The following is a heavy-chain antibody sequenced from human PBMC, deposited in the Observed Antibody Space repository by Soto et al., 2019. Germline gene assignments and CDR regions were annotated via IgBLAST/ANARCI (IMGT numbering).Heavy chain of an antibody. D-gene: IGHD2-21*02. CDR1: GFTFSSYT. CDR3: TTWLTAHFDY. V-gene: IGHV3-23*01. Sequence: GGSLRLSCAASGFTFSSYTLNWVRRAPGKGLEWVATSSDRRTGNTHYSDSVRGRFTLSRDYSRNILFLQMDSLRADDTALYYCTTWLTAHFDYWGRGTQVTVSS. CDR2: SSDRRTGNT. J-gene: IGHJ4*02.